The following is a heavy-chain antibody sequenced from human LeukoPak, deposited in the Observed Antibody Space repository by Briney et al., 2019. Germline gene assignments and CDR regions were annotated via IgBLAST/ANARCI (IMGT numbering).Heavy chain of an antibody. CDR1: GYTFTDNY. Sequence: ASVKVSCKASGYTFTDNYMHWVRQAPGQGLEWMGWIIPTSGGTNYAQKFQGRVTMTRDTSISTAYMELSGLRSEDTAVYFCARGVVVTGTDYWGQGTLVTVSS. J-gene: IGHJ4*02. D-gene: IGHD2-2*01. CDR2: IIPTSGGT. CDR3: ARGVVVTGTDY. V-gene: IGHV1-2*02.